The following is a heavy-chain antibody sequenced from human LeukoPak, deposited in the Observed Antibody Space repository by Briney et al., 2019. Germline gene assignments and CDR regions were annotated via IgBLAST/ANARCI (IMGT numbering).Heavy chain of an antibody. J-gene: IGHJ5*02. CDR2: IGTAGDT. CDR1: GFTFSSYD. CDR3: AREDFSSGWPGLFDP. Sequence: GGSLRLSCAASGFTFSSYDMHWARQATGKGLEWVSAIGTAGDTYYPGSVKGRFTISRENAKNSLYLQMNSLRAGDTAVYYCAREDFSSGWPGLFDPWGQGTLVTVSS. D-gene: IGHD6-19*01. V-gene: IGHV3-13*01.